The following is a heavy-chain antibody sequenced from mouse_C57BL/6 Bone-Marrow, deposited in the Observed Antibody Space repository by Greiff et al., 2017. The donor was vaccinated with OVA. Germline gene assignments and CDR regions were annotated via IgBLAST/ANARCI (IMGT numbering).Heavy chain of an antibody. V-gene: IGHV1-54*01. J-gene: IGHJ2*01. CDR2: INPGSGGT. CDR3: ARRGGSGYPLFFDY. D-gene: IGHD3-2*02. CDR1: GYAFTNYL. Sequence: VQLQESGAELVRPGTSVKVSCKASGYAFTNYLIEWVKQRPGQGLEWIGVINPGSGGTNYNEKFKGKATLTADKSSSTAYMQLSSLTSEDSAVYFCARRGGSGYPLFFDYWGQGTTLTVSS.